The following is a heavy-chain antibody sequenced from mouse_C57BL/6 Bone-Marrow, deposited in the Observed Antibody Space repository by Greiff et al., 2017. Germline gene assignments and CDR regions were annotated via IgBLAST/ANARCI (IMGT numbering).Heavy chain of an antibody. D-gene: IGHD1-1*01. V-gene: IGHV1-82*01. J-gene: IGHJ1*03. CDR1: GYAFSSSW. CDR3: ARDYGSSYWYFDV. CDR2: IYPGDGDT. Sequence: VQLQQSGPELVKPGASVKISCKASGYAFSSSWMNWVKQRPGKGLEWIGRIYPGDGDTNYNGKVKGKATLTADKSSSTAYMQLSSLTSEDSAVYFSARDYGSSYWYFDVWGTGTTVTVSS.